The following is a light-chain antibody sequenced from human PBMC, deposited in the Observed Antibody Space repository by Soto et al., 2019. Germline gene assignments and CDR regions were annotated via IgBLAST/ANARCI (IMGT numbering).Light chain of an antibody. J-gene: IGLJ3*02. CDR2: DVS. CDR3: CSYAGNYIFV. CDR1: SSDVGGYNY. Sequence: QSALTQPRSVSGSPGQSVTISCTGTSSDVGGYNYVSWYQEHPGKAPKLMIYDVSKRPSGVPDRFSGSKSGNTASLTISGLQAEDEADYYCCSYAGNYIFVFGGGTKLTVL. V-gene: IGLV2-11*01.